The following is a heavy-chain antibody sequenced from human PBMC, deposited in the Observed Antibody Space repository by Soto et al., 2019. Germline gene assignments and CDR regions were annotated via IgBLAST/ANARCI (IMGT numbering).Heavy chain of an antibody. D-gene: IGHD6-13*01. Sequence: GGSLRLSCAASGFTFSSYEINWVRQAPGKGLEWVSYITGSGRIIYYADSVKGRFTVSRDNAKNSVYLQMNSLRAEDTAVYYCARPRGIRDAFDIWGQGTVVTVSS. J-gene: IGHJ3*02. V-gene: IGHV3-48*03. CDR1: GFTFSSYE. CDR3: ARPRGIRDAFDI. CDR2: ITGSGRII.